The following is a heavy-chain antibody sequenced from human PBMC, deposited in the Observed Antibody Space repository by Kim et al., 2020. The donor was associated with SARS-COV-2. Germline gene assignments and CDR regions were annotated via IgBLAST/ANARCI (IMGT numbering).Heavy chain of an antibody. Sequence: SETLSLTCAVYGGSFSGYYWSWIRQPPGKGLEWIGEINHSGSTNYNPSLKSRVTISVDTSKNQFSLKLSSVTAADTAVYYCAAGYSRSYYYYGMDVWGQGTTVTVSS. CDR3: AAGYSRSYYYYGMDV. CDR2: INHSGST. V-gene: IGHV4-34*01. D-gene: IGHD3-9*01. J-gene: IGHJ6*02. CDR1: GGSFSGYY.